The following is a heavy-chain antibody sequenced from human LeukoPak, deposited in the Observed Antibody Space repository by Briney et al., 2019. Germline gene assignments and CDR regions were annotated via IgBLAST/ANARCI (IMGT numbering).Heavy chain of an antibody. Sequence: ASVKVSCKASGYTFTSYDINWVRQATGQGLEWMGWMNPNSGNAGYAQKFQGRVTMTRNTSISTAYMELSSLRSEDTAVYYCARVSHYYGSGSYYNVWGQGTLVTVSS. CDR1: GYTFTSYD. J-gene: IGHJ4*02. D-gene: IGHD3-10*01. CDR2: MNPNSGNA. V-gene: IGHV1-8*01. CDR3: ARVSHYYGSGSYYNV.